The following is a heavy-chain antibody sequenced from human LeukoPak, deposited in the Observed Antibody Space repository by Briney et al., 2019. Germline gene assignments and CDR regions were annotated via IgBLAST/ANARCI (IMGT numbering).Heavy chain of an antibody. Sequence: GGSLRLFCEATGFTFGTYGRGWVRQAPGKGLVWVSRINTDGRTTTYADSVKGRFTISRDNAKNTLYLQMNSLRAEDTAVYYCVRSAFLTTEFYFDYWGQGTLVTVSS. D-gene: IGHD4-11*01. CDR3: VRSAFLTTEFYFDY. V-gene: IGHV3-74*01. J-gene: IGHJ4*02. CDR2: INTDGRTT. CDR1: GFTFGTYG.